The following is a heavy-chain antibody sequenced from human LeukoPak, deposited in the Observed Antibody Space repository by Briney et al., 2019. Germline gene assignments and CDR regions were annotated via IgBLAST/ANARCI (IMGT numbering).Heavy chain of an antibody. CDR1: GFTFSSYW. CDR3: GPLGHTHRSAPANYDYNWFDP. V-gene: IGHV3-74*01. Sequence: GGSLRLSCAASGFTFSSYWMHCVRHAPGNGLGWVSRIISEVTSTNYAHSVKGRFTTPTDKATKTLCLQMNRLRAESTGVYYCGPLGHTHRSAPANYDYNWFDPWGQGTLVTVSS. D-gene: IGHD3-3*01. CDR2: IISEVTST. J-gene: IGHJ5*02.